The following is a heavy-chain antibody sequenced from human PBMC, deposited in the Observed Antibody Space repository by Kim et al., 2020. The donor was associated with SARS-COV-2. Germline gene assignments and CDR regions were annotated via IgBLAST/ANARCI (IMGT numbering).Heavy chain of an antibody. CDR3: AKVPLAAAGTFDY. D-gene: IGHD6-13*01. Sequence: YADSVKGRFTISRDNSKNTLYLQMNSLRVEDTAVYYCAKVPLAAAGTFDYWGQGTLVTVSS. V-gene: IGHV3-30*02. J-gene: IGHJ4*02.